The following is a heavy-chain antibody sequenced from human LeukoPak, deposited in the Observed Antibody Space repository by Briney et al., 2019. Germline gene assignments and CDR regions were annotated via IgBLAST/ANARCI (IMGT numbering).Heavy chain of an antibody. V-gene: IGHV3-23*01. CDR1: GFTFSSYA. D-gene: IGHD6-19*01. Sequence: GGSLRLSCAASGFTFSSYAMSWVRQAPGKGLEWVSAISGSGGSTYYADSVKGRFTISRDNSKNTLYLQMNSLRAEDTAVYYCAKHGYSSGWYYSDYWGQGTLVTVSS. CDR2: ISGSGGST. J-gene: IGHJ4*02. CDR3: AKHGYSSGWYYSDY.